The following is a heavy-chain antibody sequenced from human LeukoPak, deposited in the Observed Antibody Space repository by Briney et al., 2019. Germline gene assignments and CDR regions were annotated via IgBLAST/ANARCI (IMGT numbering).Heavy chain of an antibody. D-gene: IGHD6-19*01. J-gene: IGHJ1*01. CDR2: INHSGST. V-gene: IGHV4-34*01. CDR1: GGSFSGYY. CDR3: ARVRAYSSGLYGYCQH. Sequence: SETLSLTCAVYGGSFSGYYWSWIRQPPGKGLEWIGEINHSGSTNYNPSLKSRVTISVDTSKNQFSLKLSSVTAADTAVYYCARVRAYSSGLYGYCQHYGQGTLDTDSS.